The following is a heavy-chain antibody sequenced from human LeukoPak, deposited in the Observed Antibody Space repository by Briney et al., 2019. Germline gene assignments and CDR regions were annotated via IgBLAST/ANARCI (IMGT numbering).Heavy chain of an antibody. CDR3: ARRAYCGGDCTSAYYDYFAMDV. CDR2: ICPADSDI. CDR1: GYIFSTYC. D-gene: IGHD2-21*02. J-gene: IGHJ6*02. Sequence: GESLKISCKGSGYIFSTYCIVWVRQMPGKGLEWMGIICPADSDITYSPSFQGQVTISTDKSTSTAYLQWSSLKASDAAMYYCARRAYCGGDCTSAYYDYFAMDVWGQGTTVTVSS. V-gene: IGHV5-51*01.